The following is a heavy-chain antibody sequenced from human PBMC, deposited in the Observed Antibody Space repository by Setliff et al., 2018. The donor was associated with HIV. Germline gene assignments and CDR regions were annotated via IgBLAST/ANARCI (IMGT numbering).Heavy chain of an antibody. J-gene: IGHJ4*02. D-gene: IGHD6-13*01. Sequence: PGEPLKISCKGSGYSFTSYWIGWVRQMPGKGLEWMGIIYPGDSDTRYSPSFQGQVTLSADKSISTAYLQWSSLKASDTAMYYCARHLIPGDPRYSSSWYYWGQGTLVTVSS. V-gene: IGHV5-51*01. CDR1: GYSFTSYW. CDR2: IYPGDSDT. CDR3: ARHLIPGDPRYSSSWYY.